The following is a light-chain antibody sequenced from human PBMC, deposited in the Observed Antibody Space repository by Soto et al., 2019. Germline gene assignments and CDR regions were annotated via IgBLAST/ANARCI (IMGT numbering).Light chain of an antibody. J-gene: IGKJ1*01. Sequence: DIQMTQSPSSLSASVGDRVTITCRASQDISNFLVWFQQKPGKAPKPLIFSASNLRSGVPSKFSGSGFGTEFNLTITSLQPEDLATYYCQQYHSSPWTFGQGTKVEV. CDR1: QDISNF. V-gene: IGKV1-16*02. CDR2: SAS. CDR3: QQYHSSPWT.